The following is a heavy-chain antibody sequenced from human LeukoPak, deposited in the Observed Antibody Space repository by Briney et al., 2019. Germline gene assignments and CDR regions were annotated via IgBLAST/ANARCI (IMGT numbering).Heavy chain of an antibody. V-gene: IGHV3-53*01. D-gene: IGHD6-6*01. J-gene: IGHJ4*02. Sequence: PGGSLRLSCTVSGFTVSTNSMSWVRQAPGKGLEWVSFIYSDNTHYSDSVKGRFTISRDNSKNTLYLQMNSLRAEDTAVYYCAKTPSPYSSSSRGYFDYWGQGTLVTVSS. CDR1: GFTVSTNS. CDR2: IYSDNT. CDR3: AKTPSPYSSSSRGYFDY.